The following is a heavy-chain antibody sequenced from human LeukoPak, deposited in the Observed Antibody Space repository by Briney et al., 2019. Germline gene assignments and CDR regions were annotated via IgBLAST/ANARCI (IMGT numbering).Heavy chain of an antibody. J-gene: IGHJ4*02. D-gene: IGHD6-19*01. CDR1: GFTFSSYA. CDR3: AKGVTGVAGRHYFDY. Sequence: GGSLRLSCAASGFTFSSYAMSWVRQAPGKGLEWVSAISGSGGSTYYAGSVKGRFTISRDNSKNTLDLQMNSLRAEDTTVYYCAKGVTGVAGRHYFDYWGQGTLVTVSS. V-gene: IGHV3-23*01. CDR2: ISGSGGST.